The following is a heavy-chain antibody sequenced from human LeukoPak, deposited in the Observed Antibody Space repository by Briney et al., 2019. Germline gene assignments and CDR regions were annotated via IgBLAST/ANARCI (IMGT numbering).Heavy chain of an antibody. CDR3: VNRPHRGSGGWYLGYFQH. CDR2: VSSNGIAT. J-gene: IGHJ1*01. Sequence: GGSLRLSCAASGFTFSSYAMHWVRQAPGKGLEYVSGVSSNGIATYYADSVKGRFTISRDNSKNTLYLQMSSLRAEDTAVYYCVNRPHRGSGGWYLGYFQHWGQGTLVTVSS. D-gene: IGHD6-19*01. V-gene: IGHV3-64D*06. CDR1: GFTFSSYA.